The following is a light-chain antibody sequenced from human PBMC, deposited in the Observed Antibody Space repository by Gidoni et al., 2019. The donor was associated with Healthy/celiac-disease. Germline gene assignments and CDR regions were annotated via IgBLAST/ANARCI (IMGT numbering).Light chain of an antibody. CDR1: QGISSY. CDR2: AAS. CDR3: QQLNSYPSIT. J-gene: IGKJ5*01. Sequence: DIQSTQSPSFLSASVGDRVTITCRASQGISSYLAWYQQKPGKAPKLLIYAASTLQSGVPSRFSGSGSGTEFTLTISSLQPEDFATYYCQQLNSYPSITFGQXTRLEIK. V-gene: IGKV1-9*01.